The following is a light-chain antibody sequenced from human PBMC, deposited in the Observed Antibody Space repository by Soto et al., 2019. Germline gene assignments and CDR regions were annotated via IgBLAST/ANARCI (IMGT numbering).Light chain of an antibody. Sequence: EIVMTQSPVTLSVSPGERATLSCRASQSVSSNLAWYQQKPGQGPRLLIYGASTRATGIPARFSGSGSGTDFTLTISSLQSEDFAVYYCQQYNNWLITFGGGTKVEIK. V-gene: IGKV3-15*01. CDR1: QSVSSN. J-gene: IGKJ4*01. CDR3: QQYNNWLIT. CDR2: GAS.